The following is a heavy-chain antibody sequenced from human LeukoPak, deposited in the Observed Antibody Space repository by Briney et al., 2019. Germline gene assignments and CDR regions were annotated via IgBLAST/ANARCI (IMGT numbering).Heavy chain of an antibody. V-gene: IGHV3-23*01. CDR2: ISGSGGST. CDR3: AKAPTCYYGSGSYCFDY. CDR1: GFTFSSYA. Sequence: GGSLRLSCAASGFTFSSYAMSWVRQAPGKGLEWVSAISGSGGSTYYADSVKGRFTISRDNSKNTLYLQMNSLRAEDTAVYYCAKAPTCYYGSGSYCFDYWGQGTLVTVSS. J-gene: IGHJ4*02. D-gene: IGHD3-10*01.